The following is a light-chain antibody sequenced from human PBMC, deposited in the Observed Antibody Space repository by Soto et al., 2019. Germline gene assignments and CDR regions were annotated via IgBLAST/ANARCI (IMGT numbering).Light chain of an antibody. CDR2: ETS. V-gene: IGKV1-5*03. CDR1: QTISSW. CDR3: QYYNDYCWT. Sequence: DILLTQSPSTLSASVGDRVTITCRASQTISSWLAWYQQKPGKAPNLLIYETSNLESGVPSRFSGSGSGTDCPLAVRSLQPDDFAPFFCQYYNDYCWTFGQGTKVEIK. J-gene: IGKJ1*01.